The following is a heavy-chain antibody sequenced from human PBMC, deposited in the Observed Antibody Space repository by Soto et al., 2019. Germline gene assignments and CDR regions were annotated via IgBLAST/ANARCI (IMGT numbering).Heavy chain of an antibody. D-gene: IGHD1-20*01. Sequence: PSETLSLTCTVSGDSISTEYWSWIPQPPGKGLESIRNIYYSAYPNYKPSPKSRLTISVDTSKNRLSLNLSSVTAADTAVYYCARGLTAFDPWGQGTLVTVSS. CDR2: IYYSAYP. CDR1: GDSISTEY. V-gene: IGHV4-59*01. CDR3: ARGLTAFDP. J-gene: IGHJ5*02.